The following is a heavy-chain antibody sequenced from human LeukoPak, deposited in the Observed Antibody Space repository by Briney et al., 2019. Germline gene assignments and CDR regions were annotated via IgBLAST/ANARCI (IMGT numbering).Heavy chain of an antibody. CDR1: GDIVSSNSVT. J-gene: IGHJ5*02. V-gene: IGHV6-1*01. D-gene: IGHD1-26*01. Sequence: SQTLSLTCAISGDIVSSNSVTWNWIRQSPSRGLEWLGRTYYRSKWYTDYAVSVKSRITINPDTSKNQFSLQLNSVTPDDTAVYYCVGVGANNWFDPWGQGTLVTVPS. CDR3: VGVGANNWFDP. CDR2: TYYRSKWYT.